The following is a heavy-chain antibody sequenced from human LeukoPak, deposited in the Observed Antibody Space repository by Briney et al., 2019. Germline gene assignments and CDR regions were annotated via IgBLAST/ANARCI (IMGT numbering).Heavy chain of an antibody. Sequence: SETLSLTCTVSGASVRSDHWNWIRQPPGKGLEWIAYMHGSGSPNYNPSLASRLTLSVDATENLLSLKLTSATAADTAVYFCARDLSVNAFDIWGQGTLVTVSS. J-gene: IGHJ3*02. V-gene: IGHV4-59*02. CDR1: GASVRSDH. CDR2: MHGSGSP. CDR3: ARDLSVNAFDI. D-gene: IGHD2/OR15-2a*01.